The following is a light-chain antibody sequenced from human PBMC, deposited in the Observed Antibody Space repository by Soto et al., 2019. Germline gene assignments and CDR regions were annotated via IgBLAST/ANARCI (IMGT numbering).Light chain of an antibody. CDR3: MQALQPALT. CDR1: QSLLHSRGHSY. J-gene: IGKJ4*01. V-gene: IGKV2-28*01. Sequence: DIVLTQSPVSLPVTPGEPASISCRSSQSLLHSRGHSYLDWYLQKPGQSPQLLIYLGSNRASGVPDRFSGSGSGTDFTLKISRVEAEDVGVYYCMQALQPALTFGGGTKVQIK. CDR2: LGS.